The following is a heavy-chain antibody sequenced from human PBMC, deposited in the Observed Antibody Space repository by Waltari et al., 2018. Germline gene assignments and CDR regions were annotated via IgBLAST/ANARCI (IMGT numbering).Heavy chain of an antibody. CDR3: ARRVQGSGSYYMDWIDY. CDR2: IYHSGST. Sequence: QVQLQESGPGLVKPSETLSLTCAVSGYSISSGYYWGWIRQPPGKGLEWIGSIYHSGSTYYNPSLKRRVTRSVDTSKNQFSLKLSSVTAADTAVYYCARRVQGSGSYYMDWIDYWGQGTLVTVSS. CDR1: GYSISSGYY. J-gene: IGHJ4*02. V-gene: IGHV4-38-2*01. D-gene: IGHD3-10*01.